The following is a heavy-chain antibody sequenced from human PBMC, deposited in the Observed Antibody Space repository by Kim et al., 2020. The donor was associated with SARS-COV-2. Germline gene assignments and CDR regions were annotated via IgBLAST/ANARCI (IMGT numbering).Heavy chain of an antibody. J-gene: IGHJ4*01. CDR2: GSVITT. V-gene: IGHV3-23*01. CDR3: AGGRFDF. Sequence: GSVITTYDADAVKGDFTISREKSKSTLYLQRNSLRAEDTAIYYCAGGRFDFWGHGTLVTVSS. D-gene: IGHD2-15*01.